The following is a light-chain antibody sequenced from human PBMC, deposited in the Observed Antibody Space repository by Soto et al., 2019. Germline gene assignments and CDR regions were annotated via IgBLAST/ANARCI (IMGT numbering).Light chain of an antibody. CDR2: DAS. CDR3: QQRSNLPPWT. V-gene: IGKV3-11*01. CDR1: QSVSSY. Sequence: EIVLTQSPATLSLSPGERATLSCRASQSVSSYLAWYQQKPGQAPRLLLYDASNRATGIPARFSGSGSGTAFILTISSLEPEDFAVYCCQQRSNLPPWTFGQGAKVEIK. J-gene: IGKJ1*01.